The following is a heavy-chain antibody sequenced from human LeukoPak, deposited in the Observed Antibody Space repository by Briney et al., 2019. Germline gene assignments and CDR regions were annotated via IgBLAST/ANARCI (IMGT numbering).Heavy chain of an antibody. J-gene: IGHJ2*01. V-gene: IGHV3-30*02. Sequence: GGSLRLSCAASGFTFSSYGMHWVRQAPGKGLEWVAFIRNDGGNQYYADSVKGRFTISRDNSKNTLYLQMNSLRAEDTAVYYCAKDSCLLWFGESYWYFDGAVAPWSLSPQ. CDR1: GFTFSSYG. D-gene: IGHD3-10*01. CDR3: AKDSCLLWFGESYWYFD. CDR2: IRNDGGNQ.